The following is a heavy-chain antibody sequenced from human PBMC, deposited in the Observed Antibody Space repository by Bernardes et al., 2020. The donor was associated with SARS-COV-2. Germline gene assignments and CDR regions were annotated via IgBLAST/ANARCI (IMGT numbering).Heavy chain of an antibody. CDR2: IYYSGST. CDR1: GGSISSGGYY. D-gene: IGHD3-3*01. Sequence: SEPLSLSCTVSGGSISSGGYYWSWIRQHPGKGLEWIGYIYYSGSTYYNPSLKSRVTISVDTSKNQFSLKLSSVTAADTAVYYCARATRGGIFGVVIFAFDIWGQGTMVTVSS. V-gene: IGHV4-31*03. CDR3: ARATRGGIFGVVIFAFDI. J-gene: IGHJ3*02.